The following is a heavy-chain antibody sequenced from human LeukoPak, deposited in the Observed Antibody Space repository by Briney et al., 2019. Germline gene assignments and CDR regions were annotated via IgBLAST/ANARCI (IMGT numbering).Heavy chain of an antibody. CDR2: ISWDGGST. CDR3: AKDGSALATRPYWYFDL. J-gene: IGHJ2*01. D-gene: IGHD6-6*01. Sequence: QPGGSLRLSCAASGFTFDDYAMHWVRQTPGKGLEWVSLISWDGGSTHYADSVEGRFTISRDNSKNSLYLQMNSLRAEDTALYYCAKDGSALATRPYWYFDLWGRGTLVTVSS. V-gene: IGHV3-43D*03. CDR1: GFTFDDYA.